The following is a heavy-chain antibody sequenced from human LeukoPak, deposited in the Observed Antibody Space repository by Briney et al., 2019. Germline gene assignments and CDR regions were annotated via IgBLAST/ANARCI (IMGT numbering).Heavy chain of an antibody. CDR2: IYHSGST. V-gene: IGHV4-30-2*01. D-gene: IGHD3-3*01. Sequence: SQTLSLTCAVSGGSISSGGYSWSWIRQPPGKGLEWIGYIYHSGSTYYNPSLKSRVTISVDRSKNQFSLKLSSVTAADTAVYYCARGTISPAFDPWGQGTLVTVSS. J-gene: IGHJ5*02. CDR1: GGSISSGGYS. CDR3: ARGTISPAFDP.